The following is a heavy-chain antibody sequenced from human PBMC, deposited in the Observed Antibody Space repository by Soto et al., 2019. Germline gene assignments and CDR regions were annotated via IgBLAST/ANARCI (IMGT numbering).Heavy chain of an antibody. CDR2: ISFSDGGT. Sequence: EEQLLESEGGLIQPGGSLRLACAASGFTFGSYAMTWVRKAPGKGLEWVSGISFSDGGTYYADSVKGRLTISRDNSKIALFLQMNSLRVEHTAVYYCVKDDRILGRRYFDLWGRGTLVTVSS. D-gene: IGHD2-15*01. V-gene: IGHV3-23*01. J-gene: IGHJ2*01. CDR1: GFTFGSYA. CDR3: VKDDRILGRRYFDL.